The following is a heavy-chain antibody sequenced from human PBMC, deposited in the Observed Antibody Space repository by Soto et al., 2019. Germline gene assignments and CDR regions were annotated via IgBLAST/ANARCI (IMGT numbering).Heavy chain of an antibody. CDR3: TTSGGGDFWSGYSDEYYYGMDV. CDR1: GFTFSNAW. D-gene: IGHD3-3*01. J-gene: IGHJ6*02. CDR2: IKSKTDGGTT. V-gene: IGHV3-15*01. Sequence: EVQLVESGGGLVKPGGSLRLSCAASGFTFSNAWMSWVRQAPGKGLEWVGRIKSKTDGGTTDYAAPVKGRFTISRDDSKNTLYLQMNSLKTEDTAVYYCTTSGGGDFWSGYSDEYYYGMDVWGQGTTVTVSS.